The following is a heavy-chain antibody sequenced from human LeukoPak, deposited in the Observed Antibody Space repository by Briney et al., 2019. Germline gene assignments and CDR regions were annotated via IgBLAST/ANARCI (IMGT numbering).Heavy chain of an antibody. CDR2: IYWNDDK. CDR1: GFSLSTSEVA. D-gene: IGHD6-19*01. J-gene: IGHJ4*02. V-gene: IGHV2-5*01. CDR3: AHRTYSSAWYGA. Sequence: SGPTLVKPTQTLTLTCTFSGFSLSTSEVAVGWIRQPPGEALERRALIYWNDDKRYSPSMKSRLTVHKDASNTQVVLTMTNMDPVDTATYYCAHRTYSSAWYGAWGQGTLVTVSS.